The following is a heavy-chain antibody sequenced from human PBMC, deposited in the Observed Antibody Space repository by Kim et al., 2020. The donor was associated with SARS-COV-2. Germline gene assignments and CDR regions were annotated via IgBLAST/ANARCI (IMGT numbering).Heavy chain of an antibody. D-gene: IGHD2-8*01. Sequence: GGSLRLSCAASGFTFSSYAMSWVRQAPGKGLEWVSAISGSGGSTYYADSVKGRFTISRDNSKNTLYLQMNSLRAEDTAVYYCAKAGTQTPLLGVFGYWGQGTLVTVSS. CDR3: AKAGTQTPLLGVFGY. CDR1: GFTFSSYA. J-gene: IGHJ4*02. V-gene: IGHV3-23*01. CDR2: ISGSGGST.